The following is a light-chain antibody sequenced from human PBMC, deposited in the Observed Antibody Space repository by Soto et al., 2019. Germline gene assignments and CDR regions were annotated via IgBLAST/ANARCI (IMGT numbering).Light chain of an antibody. CDR2: EVS. J-gene: IGLJ3*02. V-gene: IGLV2-23*02. CDR1: SSDVGNYNL. CDR3: GSRAGSGYSLV. Sequence: QSALTQPASVSGSPGQSITISCTGTSSDVGNYNLVSWYQQYPGKAPKLRIYEVSQRPSGVSNRFSGSKSGNSASLTISGLQAEDEADYYCGSRAGSGYSLVFGGGTKRTVL.